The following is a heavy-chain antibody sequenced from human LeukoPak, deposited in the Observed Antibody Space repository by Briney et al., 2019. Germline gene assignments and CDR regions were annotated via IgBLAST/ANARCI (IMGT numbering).Heavy chain of an antibody. Sequence: GGSLRLSCAASGFTFSSYAMHWVRQAPGKGLEWVAVISYDGSNKYYADSVKGRFTISKDNSKNTLYLQMNSLRAEDTAVYYCARDETSGDYWGQGTLVTVSS. J-gene: IGHJ4*02. V-gene: IGHV3-30-3*01. CDR3: ARDETSGDY. CDR1: GFTFSSYA. D-gene: IGHD1-26*01. CDR2: ISYDGSNK.